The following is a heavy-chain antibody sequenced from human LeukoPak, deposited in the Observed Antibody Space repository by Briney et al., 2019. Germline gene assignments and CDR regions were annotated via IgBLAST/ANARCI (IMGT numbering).Heavy chain of an antibody. Sequence: RASVKVSCKASGYAFTVYYMHWVRQAPGQGLEWMGWINPNSGGTNYAQKFQGRVTMTRDTSISTAYMDLSRLRSEDTAVYYCARYLSGYDYFDYWGQGTLVTVSS. CDR2: INPNSGGT. CDR1: GYAFTVYY. J-gene: IGHJ4*02. V-gene: IGHV1-2*02. D-gene: IGHD5-12*01. CDR3: ARYLSGYDYFDY.